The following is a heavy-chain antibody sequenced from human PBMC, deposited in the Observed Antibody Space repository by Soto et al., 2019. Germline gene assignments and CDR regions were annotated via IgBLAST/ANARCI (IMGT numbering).Heavy chain of an antibody. CDR1: GGPVSSGVFS. V-gene: IGHV4-30-2*01. CDR2: LSHGGSP. Sequence: QLKLQESGAGGVKPSQPLSLTCAVSGGPVSSGVFSWNWIRQPPGQGLEGIGYLSHGGSPYDTPSLRGRVSISVDRSTNVISLNLTSMTRAETAVYFCDTCHYYYAMAVWGHWTTVTVS. CDR3: DTCHYYYAMAV. J-gene: IGHJ6*02.